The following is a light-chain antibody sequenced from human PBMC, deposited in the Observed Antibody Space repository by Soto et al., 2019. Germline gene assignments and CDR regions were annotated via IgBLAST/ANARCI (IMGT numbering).Light chain of an antibody. CDR2: GAG. CDR3: QQSSSVSVT. CDR1: ESISAY. Sequence: DIPMTQSPASLSASLGDRVTISCRASESISAYLNWYVQRPGKAPQLLIYGAGNLQSGVPSRISGTGYGTEFTLIITDLQPEDFGIYYCQQSSSVSVTFGQGTRLDI. J-gene: IGKJ5*01. V-gene: IGKV1-39*01.